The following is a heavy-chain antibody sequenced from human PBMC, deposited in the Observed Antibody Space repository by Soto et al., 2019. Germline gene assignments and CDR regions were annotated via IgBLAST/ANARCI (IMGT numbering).Heavy chain of an antibody. V-gene: IGHV1-3*04. CDR3: ARESYYNILNSFDY. CDR1: GYPFSIYT. D-gene: IGHD3-10*01. CDR2: INTANGNT. Sequence: ASVKVSCKASGYPFSIYTMHWVRQAPGQGLEWMGWINTANGNTKYSQKVQGRVTISRDTSASTAYLELSSLRSEDTAVYYCARESYYNILNSFDYWGQGTLVTVS. J-gene: IGHJ4*02.